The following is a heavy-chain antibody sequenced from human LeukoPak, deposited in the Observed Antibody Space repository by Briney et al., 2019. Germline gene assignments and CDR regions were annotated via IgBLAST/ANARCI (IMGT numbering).Heavy chain of an antibody. CDR3: AGTGYFYDSSGLGYFDY. J-gene: IGHJ4*02. Sequence: SETLSLTCAVNGGSFSGYYWSWIRQPPGKGLEWIGEINHSGSTNYNPSLKSRVTISVDTSKNQFSLKLSSVTAADTAVYYCAGTGYFYDSSGLGYFDYWGQGALVTVSS. CDR2: INHSGST. D-gene: IGHD3-22*01. CDR1: GGSFSGYY. V-gene: IGHV4-34*01.